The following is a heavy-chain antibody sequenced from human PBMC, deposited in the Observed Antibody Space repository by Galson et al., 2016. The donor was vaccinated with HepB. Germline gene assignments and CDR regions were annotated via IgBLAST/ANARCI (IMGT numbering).Heavy chain of an antibody. V-gene: IGHV4-59*11. D-gene: IGHD3-10*01. Sequence: ETLSLTCAVSGASISGHYWSWIRQPPGRGLEWIGCFSSRRNFDYNPSLESRLIISGDTSKNQVSLRLSSVTAADTAVYYCAKSGSEGSTWGHGIQVTVAS. CDR3: AKSGSEGST. CDR2: FSSRRNF. CDR1: GASISGHY. J-gene: IGHJ4*01.